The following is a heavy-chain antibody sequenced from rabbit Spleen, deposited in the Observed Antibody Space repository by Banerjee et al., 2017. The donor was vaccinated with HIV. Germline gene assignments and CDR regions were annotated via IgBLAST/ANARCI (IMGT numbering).Heavy chain of an antibody. Sequence: QEQLEESGGGLVKPEGSLTLTCKASGFSFSDRDVMCWVRQAPGKGLEWITCINIATGKSVYASWVSGRFIMSRTSSTTVTLQMTSLTAADTATYFCVRDAAGREDFNLWGQGTLVTVS. J-gene: IGHJ4*01. CDR1: GFSFSDRDV. D-gene: IGHD4-2*01. V-gene: IGHV1S45*01. CDR2: INIATGKS. CDR3: VRDAAGREDFNL.